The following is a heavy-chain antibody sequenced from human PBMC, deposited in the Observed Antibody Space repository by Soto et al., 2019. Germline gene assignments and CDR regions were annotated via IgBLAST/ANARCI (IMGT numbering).Heavy chain of an antibody. CDR2: ISYDGSNK. Sequence: PGGSLRLSCAASGFTFSSYAMHWVRQAPGKGLEWVAVISYDGSNKYYADSVKGRFTISRDNSKNTLYLQMNSLRAEDTAVYYCARALGGDYYYGMDVWGQGTTVTVSS. CDR1: GFTFSSYA. D-gene: IGHD3-16*01. J-gene: IGHJ6*02. V-gene: IGHV3-30-3*01. CDR3: ARALGGDYYYGMDV.